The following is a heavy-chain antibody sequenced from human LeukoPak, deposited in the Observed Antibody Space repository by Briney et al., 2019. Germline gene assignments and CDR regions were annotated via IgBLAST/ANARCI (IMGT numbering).Heavy chain of an antibody. J-gene: IGHJ3*02. Sequence: GASVKVSCKASGYTFTSYGISWVRQAPGQGLEWMGRIIPILGIANYAQKFQGRVTITADKSTSTAYMELSSLRSEDTAVYYCARFPFKDPNWDDAFDIWGQGTMVTVSS. CDR1: GYTFTSYG. CDR3: ARFPFKDPNWDDAFDI. CDR2: IIPILGIA. V-gene: IGHV1-69*04. D-gene: IGHD1-26*01.